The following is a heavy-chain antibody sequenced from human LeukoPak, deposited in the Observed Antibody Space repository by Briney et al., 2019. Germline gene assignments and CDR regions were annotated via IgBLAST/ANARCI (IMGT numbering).Heavy chain of an antibody. Sequence: GGSLRLSCAASGFTFSSYSMNWVRQAPGKGLEWVSSISSSSSYIYYADSVKGRFTISRDNAKNALYLQMNSLRAEDTAVYYCARGGIAVAGTFFDYWGQGTLVTVSS. V-gene: IGHV3-21*01. D-gene: IGHD6-19*01. CDR2: ISSSSSYI. CDR1: GFTFSSYS. J-gene: IGHJ4*02. CDR3: ARGGIAVAGTFFDY.